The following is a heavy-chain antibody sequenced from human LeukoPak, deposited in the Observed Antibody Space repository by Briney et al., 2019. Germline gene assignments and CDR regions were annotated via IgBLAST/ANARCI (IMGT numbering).Heavy chain of an antibody. CDR1: GGSINSYY. V-gene: IGHV4-59*08. D-gene: IGHD2-15*01. Sequence: SETLSLTCTVSGGSINSYYWSWIRQPPGKGPEWIGYIYYSGSTNYNPSLKSRVTISVDTSNNKFSLKLTSLTAADTAVYYCVRHLSAGRPAFDIWGQGTMVTVSS. CDR2: IYYSGST. J-gene: IGHJ3*02. CDR3: VRHLSAGRPAFDI.